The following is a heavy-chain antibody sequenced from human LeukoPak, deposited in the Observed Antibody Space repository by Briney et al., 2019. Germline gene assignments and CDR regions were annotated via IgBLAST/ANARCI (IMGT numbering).Heavy chain of an antibody. J-gene: IGHJ4*02. CDR2: ISTDNGDT. CDR3: ARDSCSLSSCPFFGY. CDR1: GYTFSTYG. D-gene: IGHD2-2*01. V-gene: IGHV1-18*01. Sequence: ASVKVSCKSFGYTFSTYGISWVRQAPGQGLEWMGWISTDNGDTTYAQKFQGRVTMTTDTSTGTAYMELGSLRSDDTAVYYCARDSCSLSSCPFFGYWGQGILVTVSS.